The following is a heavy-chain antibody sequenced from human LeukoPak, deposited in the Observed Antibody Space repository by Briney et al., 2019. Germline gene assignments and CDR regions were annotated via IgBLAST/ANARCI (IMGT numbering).Heavy chain of an antibody. V-gene: IGHV5-51*01. J-gene: IGHJ3*02. D-gene: IGHD3-9*01. CDR1: GYSFTSYW. CDR2: IYPGDSET. Sequence: GESLQISCKGSGYSFTSYWLAWVRQLPGKGLEWMGVIYPGDSETRYSPSFQGQVSISADKSISTAYLQWSSLKASDTAMYYCARQRERMTGYAAGAFDIWGQGTMVTVSS. CDR3: ARQRERMTGYAAGAFDI.